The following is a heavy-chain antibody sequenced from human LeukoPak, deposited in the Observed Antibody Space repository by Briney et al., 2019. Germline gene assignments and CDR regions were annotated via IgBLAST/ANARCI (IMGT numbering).Heavy chain of an antibody. V-gene: IGHV4-39*01. CDR2: IDYSGST. J-gene: IGHJ4*02. D-gene: IGHD2-2*01. CDR1: GGSISRSNYY. Sequence: SETLSLTCTVSGGSISRSNYYWGWIRQPPGKGLEWVGSIDYSGSTYYNPSLKGRVTISLDTSKNQFSLKLSSVTAADMAIYYCARAGYCSSISCYYFDYWGQGTLVTVSS. CDR3: ARAGYCSSISCYYFDY.